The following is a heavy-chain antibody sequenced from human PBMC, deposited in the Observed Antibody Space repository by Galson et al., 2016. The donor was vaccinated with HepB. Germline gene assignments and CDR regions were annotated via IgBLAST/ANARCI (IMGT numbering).Heavy chain of an antibody. D-gene: IGHD3-16*01. Sequence: SLRLSCAASGFTFSRYSLHWVRQAPEKGLEYVSGSYSNGGRTQYADSVRGRFSISRDNSKNTLYLYMNSLRAGDTAVYYCGKHGGFDYWGQGALVTVSS. V-gene: IGHV3-64*04. CDR2: SYSNGGRT. J-gene: IGHJ4*02. CDR1: GFTFSRYS. CDR3: GKHGGFDY.